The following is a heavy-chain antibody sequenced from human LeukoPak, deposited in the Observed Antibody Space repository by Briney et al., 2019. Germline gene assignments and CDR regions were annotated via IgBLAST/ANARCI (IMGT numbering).Heavy chain of an antibody. D-gene: IGHD3-22*01. CDR1: GFTFSSYW. CDR3: ARAPSEIGGYYPEYFRH. Sequence: GGSLRLSCAASGFTFSSYWMHWVRQAPGKGLVWISRIKSDGSTRYADSVKGRFTVSRDNAKNTVSLQMNSLRAEDTGVYYCARAPSEIGGYYPEYFRHWGQGTLVIVSS. V-gene: IGHV3-74*01. CDR2: IKSDGST. J-gene: IGHJ1*01.